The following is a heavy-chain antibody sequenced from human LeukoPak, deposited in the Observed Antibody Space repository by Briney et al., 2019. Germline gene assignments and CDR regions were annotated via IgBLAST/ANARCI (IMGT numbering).Heavy chain of an antibody. V-gene: IGHV3-21*01. CDR1: GFTFGSYS. CDR2: ISSSSSYI. D-gene: IGHD5-18*01. Sequence: GGSLRLSCAASGFTFGSYSMNWVRQAPGKGLEWVSSISSSSSYIYYADSVKGRFTISRDNAKNTLYLQMDSLRAEDTAVYYCAKELRYGDWGQGTLVTVSS. CDR3: AKELRYGD. J-gene: IGHJ4*02.